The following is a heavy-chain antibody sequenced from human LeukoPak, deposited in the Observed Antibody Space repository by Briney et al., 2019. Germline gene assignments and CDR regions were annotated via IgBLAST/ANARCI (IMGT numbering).Heavy chain of an antibody. V-gene: IGHV3-53*01. D-gene: IGHD6-19*01. CDR2: LYTDRKT. CDR1: GFIVSRND. Sequence: PGGSLRLSCAVSGFIVSRNDMAWVRQAPGKGLQWVSVLYTDRKTFYEDSMKGRFTISRDNSKNTLNLQINNLRDDDTAVYYCARAVAGLYFDYWGQGILVSV. J-gene: IGHJ4*02. CDR3: ARAVAGLYFDY.